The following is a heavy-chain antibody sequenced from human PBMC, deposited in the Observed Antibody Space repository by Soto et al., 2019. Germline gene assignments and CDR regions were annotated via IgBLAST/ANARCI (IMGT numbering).Heavy chain of an antibody. V-gene: IGHV3-30*04. Sequence: QVQLVESGGGVVQPGRSLRLSCAASGITFDNYAMHWVRQAPGKGLGWVAVASHDGRNKYYTDSVKGRFTISRDISNKLLNVKMKGLRFEDRVFFYWAAGGGADSGVSPNSPGRAVGGQGATATVS. D-gene: IGHD2-15*01. J-gene: IGHJ6*02. CDR1: GITFDNYA. CDR3: AAGGGADSGVSPNSPGRAV. CDR2: ASHDGRNK.